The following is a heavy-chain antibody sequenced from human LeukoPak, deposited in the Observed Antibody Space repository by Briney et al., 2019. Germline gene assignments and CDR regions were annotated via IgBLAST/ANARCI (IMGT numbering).Heavy chain of an antibody. D-gene: IGHD3-3*01. CDR3: ARGHVLRFLEWLPGYYYYYMDG. CDR2: IYTSRST. Sequence: SETLSLTCTVSGGSISSGSYYWRWIRQPAGKGLEWIGRIYTSRSTKYNPSLKDRVTISEDTSKQQFSLKLSSVTAADTAVYYCARGHVLRFLEWLPGYYYYYMDGWGKGTTVTVSS. J-gene: IGHJ6*03. V-gene: IGHV4-61*02. CDR1: GGSISSGSYY.